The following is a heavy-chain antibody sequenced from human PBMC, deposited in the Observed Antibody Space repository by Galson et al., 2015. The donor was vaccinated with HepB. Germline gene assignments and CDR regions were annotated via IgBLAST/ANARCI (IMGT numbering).Heavy chain of an antibody. D-gene: IGHD4/OR15-4a*01. CDR3: ARGEEQQVLTYYFDY. V-gene: IGHV6-1*01. CDR2: TYYRSKWYN. Sequence: CAISGDSVSSNSAAWNWIRQSPSRGLEWLGRTYYRSKWYNDYAVSVKSRITINPDTSKNQFSLQLNSVTPEDTAVYYCARGEEQQVLTYYFDYLGQGTLVTVSS. CDR1: GDSVSSNSAA. J-gene: IGHJ4*02.